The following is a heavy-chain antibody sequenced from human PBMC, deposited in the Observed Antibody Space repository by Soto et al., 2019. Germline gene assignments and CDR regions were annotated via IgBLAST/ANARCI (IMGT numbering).Heavy chain of an antibody. CDR1: GGSISSGGYS. D-gene: IGHD3-22*01. CDR3: ARLNCDYNDSNGYSRWFDP. V-gene: IGHV4-30-2*01. CDR2: IYHSGST. J-gene: IGHJ5*02. Sequence: PSETLSLTCAVSGGSISSGGYSWSWIRQPPGKGLEWIGYIYHSGSTYYNPSLKSRVTISVDRSKSQFSLKLSSVTAADTAVYYCARLNCDYNDSNGYSRWFDPWGQRTLVSVSS.